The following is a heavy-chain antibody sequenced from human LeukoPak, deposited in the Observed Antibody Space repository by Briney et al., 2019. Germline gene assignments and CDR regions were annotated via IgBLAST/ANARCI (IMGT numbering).Heavy chain of an antibody. CDR3: ARYPIVGAMQGGNDDAFDI. D-gene: IGHD1-26*01. V-gene: IGHV4-59*01. Sequence: PSETLSLTCTVPGGSISSYYWSWIRQPPGKGLEWIGYIYYSGSTNYNPSLKSRVTISVDTSKNQFSLKLSSVTAADTAVYYCARYPIVGAMQGGNDDAFDIWGQGTMVTVSS. CDR1: GGSISSYY. CDR2: IYYSGST. J-gene: IGHJ3*02.